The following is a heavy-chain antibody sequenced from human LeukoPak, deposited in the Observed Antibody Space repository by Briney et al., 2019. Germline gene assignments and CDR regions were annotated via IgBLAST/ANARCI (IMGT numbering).Heavy chain of an antibody. CDR1: GYTFTSYY. CDR3: AREGRVVVAATPGPSYYYYGMDV. V-gene: IGHV1-46*01. J-gene: IGHJ6*04. Sequence: ASVKVSCKASGYTFTSYYMHWVRQAPGQGLEWMGIINLSGGSTSYAQKFQGRVTMTRDTSTSTVYMELSSLRSEDTAVYYCAREGRVVVAATPGPSYYYYGMDVWGKGTTVTVSS. D-gene: IGHD2-15*01. CDR2: INLSGGST.